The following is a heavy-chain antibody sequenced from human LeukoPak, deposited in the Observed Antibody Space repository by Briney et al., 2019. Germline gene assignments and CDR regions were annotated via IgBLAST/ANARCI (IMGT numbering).Heavy chain of an antibody. J-gene: IGHJ4*02. CDR2: IKQDGSET. Sequence: GGSLRLSCAASGFTFSSYWMSWVRQAPGKGLECVANIKQDGSETFYVDSVKGRFTISRDNAKNSLYLQMNSLRAEDTAVYYCAKSRIEYYYDSSGYYSDYWGQGTLVTVSS. CDR3: AKSRIEYYYDSSGYYSDY. V-gene: IGHV3-7*03. D-gene: IGHD3-22*01. CDR1: GFTFSSYW.